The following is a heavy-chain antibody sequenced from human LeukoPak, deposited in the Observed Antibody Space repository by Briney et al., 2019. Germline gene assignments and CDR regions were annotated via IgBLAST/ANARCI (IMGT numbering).Heavy chain of an antibody. D-gene: IGHD3-9*01. CDR1: GFTVSSNY. V-gene: IGHV3-53*01. CDR2: IYSGGST. Sequence: PGGSLRLSCAASGFTVSSNYMSWVRQAPGKGLEWVSVIYSGGSTYYADSVKGRFTISRDNSKNTLYLQMNSLRAEDTAVYYCAKGSRYFDWLLSAYYYYYMDVWGKGTTVTVSS. CDR3: AKGSRYFDWLLSAYYYYYMDV. J-gene: IGHJ6*03.